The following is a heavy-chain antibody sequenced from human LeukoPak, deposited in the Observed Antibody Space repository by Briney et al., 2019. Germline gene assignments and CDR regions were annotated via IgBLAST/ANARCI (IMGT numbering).Heavy chain of an antibody. CDR3: ARLVCSTIPCYGKFYFDY. D-gene: IGHD3-16*01. J-gene: IGHJ4*02. Sequence: GGSLRLSCAASGFTFSRYAMEWVRQAPGKGLEWVASIDGPSDSIYYANSVKGRFTISRDDAKNSVFLQMDSLRAEDTAIYYCARLVCSTIPCYGKFYFDYWGQETLVPVSS. CDR2: IDGPSDSI. V-gene: IGHV3-21*06. CDR1: GFTFSRYA.